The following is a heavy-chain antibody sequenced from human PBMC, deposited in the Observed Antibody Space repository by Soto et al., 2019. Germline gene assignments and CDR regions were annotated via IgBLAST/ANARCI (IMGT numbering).Heavy chain of an antibody. CDR2: INAGNGNT. V-gene: IGHV1-3*01. CDR3: AREGSFDWLSLYYYYYYMDV. J-gene: IGHJ6*03. D-gene: IGHD3-9*01. Sequence: GASVKVSCKASGYTFTSYAMHWVRQAPGQRLEWMGWINAGNGNTKYSQKFQGRVTITRDTSASTAYMELSSLRSEDTAVYYCAREGSFDWLSLYYYYYYMDVWGKGTTVTVSS. CDR1: GYTFTSYA.